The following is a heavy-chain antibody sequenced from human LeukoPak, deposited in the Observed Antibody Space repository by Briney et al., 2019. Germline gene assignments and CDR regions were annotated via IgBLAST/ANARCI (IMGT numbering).Heavy chain of an antibody. J-gene: IGHJ4*02. CDR3: ARDGMTDSFDY. CDR1: GYTFTRYW. V-gene: IGHV5-51*01. Sequence: GGSLEISWEASGYTFTRYWIGWVRQLPGKGLEWMGIIYPGDSDARYSLSFQGQVTFSADKSISTAYLQWSSLKASDTAMYYCARDGMTDSFDYWGQGTLVTVSS. D-gene: IGHD1-1*01. CDR2: IYPGDSDA.